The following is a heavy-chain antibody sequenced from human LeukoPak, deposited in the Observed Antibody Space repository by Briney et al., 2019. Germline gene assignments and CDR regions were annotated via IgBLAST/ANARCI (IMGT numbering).Heavy chain of an antibody. D-gene: IGHD4-17*01. Sequence: PGGSLRLSCAASGFTFRSNAMSWVRQAPGKGLEWVSAISGSGGSTYYADSVKGRFTIFGDNSKNTLSLQMNSLRVEDTAVYYCAKLAFGDHAAFDHWGQGTLVTVSS. V-gene: IGHV3-23*01. CDR2: ISGSGGST. CDR1: GFTFRSNA. J-gene: IGHJ4*02. CDR3: AKLAFGDHAAFDH.